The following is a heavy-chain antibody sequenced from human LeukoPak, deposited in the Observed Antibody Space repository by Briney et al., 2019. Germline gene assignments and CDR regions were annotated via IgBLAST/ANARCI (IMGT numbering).Heavy chain of an antibody. V-gene: IGHV3-23*01. CDR1: GFTFSSYA. CDR3: AKFVKPGIAVAALGY. D-gene: IGHD6-19*01. J-gene: IGHJ4*02. Sequence: GGSLRPSCAASGFTFSSYAMSWVRQAPGKGLEWVSGISGSGGSTYYADSVKGRFTISRDNSKNTLYLQMNSLRAEDTAVYYCAKFVKPGIAVAALGYWGQGTLVTVSS. CDR2: ISGSGGST.